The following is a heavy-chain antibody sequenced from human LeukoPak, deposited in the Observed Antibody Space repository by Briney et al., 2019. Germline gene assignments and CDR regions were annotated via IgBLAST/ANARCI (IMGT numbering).Heavy chain of an antibody. Sequence: GGSLRLSCAASGFTFTTYWMTWVRQAPGKGLEWVANIKQDGSQKYYVDSVKGRFTISRDNAKNSLYLQMNSLKAEDTAVYYCARENWANDYWGQRTLVTVSS. D-gene: IGHD7-27*01. CDR1: GFTFTTYW. J-gene: IGHJ4*02. CDR3: ARENWANDY. CDR2: IKQDGSQK. V-gene: IGHV3-7*01.